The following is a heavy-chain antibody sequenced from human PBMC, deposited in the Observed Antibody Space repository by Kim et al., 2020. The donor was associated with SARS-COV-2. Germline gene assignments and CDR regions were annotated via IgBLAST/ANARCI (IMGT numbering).Heavy chain of an antibody. V-gene: IGHV3-15*01. Sequence: GGSLRLSCAASGFTFSNAWMSWVRQAPGKGLEWVGRITCKTDGGTKDYAAPVKGRFTIASYDSKNTLYMQMNSMKTEDTAVYYCSTGKNWGQGTLVTVSS. CDR3: STGKN. CDR1: GFTFSNAW. CDR2: ITCKTDGGTK. J-gene: IGHJ4*02.